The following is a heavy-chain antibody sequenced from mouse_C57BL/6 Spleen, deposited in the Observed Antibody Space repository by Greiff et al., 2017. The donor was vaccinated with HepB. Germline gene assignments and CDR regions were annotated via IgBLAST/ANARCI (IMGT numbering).Heavy chain of an antibody. CDR3: ARSGIYGSSYVRSYFDY. J-gene: IGHJ2*01. D-gene: IGHD1-1*02. Sequence: LKQSGAELVRPGASVKLSCKASGYTFTDYYINWVKQRPGQGLEWIARIYPGSGNTYYNEKFKGKATLTAEKSSSTAYMQLSSLTSEDSAVYFCARSGIYGSSYVRSYFDYWGQGTTLTVSS. CDR1: GYTFTDYY. CDR2: IYPGSGNT. V-gene: IGHV1-76*01.